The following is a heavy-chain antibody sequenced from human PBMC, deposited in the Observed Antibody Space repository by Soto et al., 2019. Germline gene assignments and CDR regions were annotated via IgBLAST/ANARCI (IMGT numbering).Heavy chain of an antibody. CDR1: GGSISSGDYY. D-gene: IGHD3-3*01. J-gene: IGHJ5*02. V-gene: IGHV4-30-4*01. CDR3: ARDGAGGSGYYSGVSRWFDP. Sequence: SETLSLTCTVSGGSISSGDYYWSWIRQPPGKGLEWIGYIYYSGSTYYNPSLKSRVTISVDTSKNQFSLKLSSVTAADTAVYYCARDGAGGSGYYSGVSRWFDPWGQGTLVTVS. CDR2: IYYSGST.